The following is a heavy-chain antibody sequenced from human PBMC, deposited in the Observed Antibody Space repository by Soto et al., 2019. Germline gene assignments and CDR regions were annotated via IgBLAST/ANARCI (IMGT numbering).Heavy chain of an antibody. D-gene: IGHD2-2*01. CDR1: GFTFSSYS. J-gene: IGHJ4*02. CDR2: ISSSSSYI. CDR3: AREYQLLSPNFDY. Sequence: VGSLRLSCAASGFTFSSYSMNWVRQAPGKGLEWVSSISSSSSYIYYADSVKGRFTISRDNAKNSLYLQMNSLRAEDTAVYYCAREYQLLSPNFDYWGQGTLVTVSS. V-gene: IGHV3-21*01.